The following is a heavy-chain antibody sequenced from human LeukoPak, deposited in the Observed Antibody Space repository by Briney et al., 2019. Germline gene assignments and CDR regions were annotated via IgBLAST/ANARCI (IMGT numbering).Heavy chain of an antibody. V-gene: IGHV3-23*01. CDR2: ISGSGGST. J-gene: IGHJ4*02. Sequence: GGSLRLSCAASGFTFSSYGMSWVRQAPGKGLEWVSAISGSGGSTYYADSVKGRFTISRDNAKNTLYLQMNSLRAEDTAVYYCARVRPGYSYVSTLDYWGQGTLVTVSS. CDR1: GFTFSSYG. D-gene: IGHD5-18*01. CDR3: ARVRPGYSYVSTLDY.